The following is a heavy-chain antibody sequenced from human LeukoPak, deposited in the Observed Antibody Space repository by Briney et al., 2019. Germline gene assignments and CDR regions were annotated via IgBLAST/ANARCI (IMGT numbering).Heavy chain of an antibody. V-gene: IGHV4-4*07. Sequence: PSETLSLTCTVSGGSISSYYWSWIRQPAGKGLEWIGRIYTSGSTNYNPSLKSRVTMSVDTSKNQFSLKLSSVTAADTAVYYCARDTPMVRGPYYFDYWGQGTLVTVSS. D-gene: IGHD3-10*01. CDR1: GGSISSYY. CDR3: ARDTPMVRGPYYFDY. CDR2: IYTSGST. J-gene: IGHJ4*02.